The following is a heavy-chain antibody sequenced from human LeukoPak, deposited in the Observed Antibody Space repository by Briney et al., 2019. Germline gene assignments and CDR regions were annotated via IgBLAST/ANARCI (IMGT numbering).Heavy chain of an antibody. CDR2: IRDSRTT. D-gene: IGHD5-12*01. CDR1: GYSINSGYY. J-gene: IGHJ3*02. CDR3: ARGGWTPGAFDI. Sequence: PSETLSLTCTVSGYSINSGYYWGWIRQPPGKGLEWIGSIRDSRTTYYSPSLKSRVTISIDTSKNQFSLKLSSVTAADTAVYYCARGGWTPGAFDIWGQGTMVTVSS. V-gene: IGHV4-38-2*02.